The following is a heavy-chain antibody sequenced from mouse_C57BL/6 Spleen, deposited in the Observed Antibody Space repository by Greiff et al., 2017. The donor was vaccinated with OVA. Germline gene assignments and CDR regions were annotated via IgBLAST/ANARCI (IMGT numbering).Heavy chain of an antibody. D-gene: IGHD2-3*01. CDR3: TRHGYYLAWFAY. CDR2: IRNKANNHAT. CDR1: GFTFSDAW. V-gene: IGHV6-6*01. J-gene: IGHJ3*01. Sequence: EVQLVESGGGLVQPGGSMKLSCAASGFTFSDAWMDWVRQSPEKGLEWVAEIRNKANNHATYYAESVKGRFTISRDDSKSSVYLQMNSLSAEDTGIYYCTRHGYYLAWFAYWGQGTLVTVSA.